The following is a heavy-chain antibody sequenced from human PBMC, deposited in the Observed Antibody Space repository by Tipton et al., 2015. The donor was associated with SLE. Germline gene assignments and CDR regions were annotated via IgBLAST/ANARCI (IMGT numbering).Heavy chain of an antibody. D-gene: IGHD2-2*01. CDR1: GGSFSGYY. CDR2: INHSGST. V-gene: IGHV4-34*01. CDR3: ARVGHSTPDY. Sequence: TLSLTCAVYGGSFSGYYWSWIRQPPGKGLEWIGDINHSGSTNYNPSLKSRVTISVDTSKNQFSLKLSSVTAADTAVYYCARVGHSTPDYWGQGSLLTVSS. J-gene: IGHJ4*02.